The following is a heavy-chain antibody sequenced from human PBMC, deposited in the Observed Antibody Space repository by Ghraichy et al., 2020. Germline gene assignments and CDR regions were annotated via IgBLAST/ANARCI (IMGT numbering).Heavy chain of an antibody. CDR2: FDPEDGET. Sequence: ASVKVSCKVSGYTLSDLSMHWVRQAPGKGLEWMGGFDPEDGETIYAQKFQGRVTVTEDRSTDTAYMELSSLRSEDTAVYFCARSGVVLGGTFDIWGQGTMVTVSS. CDR1: GYTLSDLS. J-gene: IGHJ3*02. D-gene: IGHD2-15*01. CDR3: ARSGVVLGGTFDI. V-gene: IGHV1-24*01.